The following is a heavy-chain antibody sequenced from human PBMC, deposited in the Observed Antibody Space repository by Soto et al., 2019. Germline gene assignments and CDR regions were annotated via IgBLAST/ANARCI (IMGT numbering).Heavy chain of an antibody. CDR1: GGSISSGDYY. J-gene: IGHJ4*02. CDR3: ASDILTGYSDY. CDR2: IYYSGST. D-gene: IGHD3-9*01. Sequence: SETLSLNCTVSGGSISSGDYYWSWIRQPPGKGLEWIGYIYYSGSTYYNPSLKSRVTISVDTSKNQFSLKLSSVTAADTAVYYCASDILTGYSDYWGQGTLVTVSS. V-gene: IGHV4-30-4*01.